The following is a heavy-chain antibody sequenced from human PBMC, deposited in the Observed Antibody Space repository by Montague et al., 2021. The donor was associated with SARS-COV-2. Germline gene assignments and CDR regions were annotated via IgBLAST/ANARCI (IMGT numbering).Heavy chain of an antibody. CDR2: ISWNSDSI. Sequence: SLRLSCAASGFTFDDYAMHWVRQAPGKGLEWVSGISWNSDSIDYADSVKGRFTISRDNAKNSLYLQMNSLRAEDTAFYYCARGKTGYRTSWPDYWGQGTLVTVSS. D-gene: IGHD6-13*01. CDR1: GFTFDDYA. J-gene: IGHJ4*02. V-gene: IGHV3-9*01. CDR3: ARGKTGYRTSWPDY.